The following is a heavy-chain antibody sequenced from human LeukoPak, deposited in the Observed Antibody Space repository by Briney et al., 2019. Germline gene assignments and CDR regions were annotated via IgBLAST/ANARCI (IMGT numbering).Heavy chain of an antibody. CDR2: IYYSGST. CDR1: GGSISSSSYY. D-gene: IGHD3-22*01. Sequence: SETLSLTCIVSGGSISSSSYYWGWIRQPPGKGLEWIGSIYYSGSTYYNPSLKSRVTISVDTSKNQFSLKLSSVTAADTAVYYCASGKTYYYGSSGYYYGGSYDYWGQGTLVTVSS. CDR3: ASGKTYYYGSSGYYYGGSYDY. J-gene: IGHJ4*02. V-gene: IGHV4-39*01.